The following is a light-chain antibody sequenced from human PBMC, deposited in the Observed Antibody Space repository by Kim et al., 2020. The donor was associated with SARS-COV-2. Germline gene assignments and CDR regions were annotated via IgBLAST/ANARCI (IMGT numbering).Light chain of an antibody. CDR3: QQRSDWPLT. CDR1: QSVGTY. J-gene: IGKJ4*01. Sequence: LSPGERATLSCRASQSVGTYLAWYQQKPGQAPRLLIYDASSRATGIPARFGGSGSGTDFTLTISSLEPEDFAVYYCQQRSDWPLTFGGGTKVDIK. V-gene: IGKV3-11*01. CDR2: DAS.